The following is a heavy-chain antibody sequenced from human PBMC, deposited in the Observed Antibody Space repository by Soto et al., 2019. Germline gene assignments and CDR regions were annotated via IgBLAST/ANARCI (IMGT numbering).Heavy chain of an antibody. CDR1: GFTFSSYA. J-gene: IGHJ6*02. V-gene: IGHV3-30-3*01. CDR3: ARGHYGDYVNYYYGMDV. D-gene: IGHD4-17*01. Sequence: PGGSLRLSCAASGFTFSSYAMHWVRQAPGKGLEWVAVISYDGSNKYYADSVKGRFTISRDNSKNTLYLQMNSLRAEDTAVYYCARGHYGDYVNYYYGMDVWGQGTTVTVSS. CDR2: ISYDGSNK.